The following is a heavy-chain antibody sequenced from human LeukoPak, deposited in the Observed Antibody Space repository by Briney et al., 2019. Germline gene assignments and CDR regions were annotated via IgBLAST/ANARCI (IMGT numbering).Heavy chain of an antibody. Sequence: GESLKISCKGSGYSFTSYWIAWVRQMPGKGLEWMGIIYPGDSDTRYSPSFQGQVTISADKSISTAYLQWSSLKASDSAMYYCARQVGVVAATADSWGQGTLVTVSS. CDR1: GYSFTSYW. D-gene: IGHD5-12*01. J-gene: IGHJ4*02. CDR2: IYPGDSDT. V-gene: IGHV5-51*01. CDR3: ARQVGVVAATADS.